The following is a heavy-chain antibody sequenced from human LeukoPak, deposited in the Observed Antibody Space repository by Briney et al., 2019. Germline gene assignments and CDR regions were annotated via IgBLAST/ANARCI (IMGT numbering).Heavy chain of an antibody. CDR3: VTSVTVTFTPPAY. J-gene: IGHJ4*02. Sequence: SETLSLTCNVSGGSISTSSYYWGWIRQSPVKGLEWIGNLDFSGRTNYNPSLKSRVTLSIDTSQTQFSLRLTSVTAADTAVYYCVTSVTVTFTPPAYWGRGALVTVSS. CDR2: LDFSGRT. V-gene: IGHV4-39*07. CDR1: GGSISTSSYY. D-gene: IGHD3-16*02.